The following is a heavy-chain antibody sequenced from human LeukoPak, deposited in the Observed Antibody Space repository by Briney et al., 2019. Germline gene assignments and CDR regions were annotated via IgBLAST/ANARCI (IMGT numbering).Heavy chain of an antibody. J-gene: IGHJ4*02. D-gene: IGHD2-15*01. CDR2: INQDGSQK. CDR1: GFMFSSHW. V-gene: IGHV3-7*03. Sequence: PGESLRLSCAPSGFMFSSHWMSWVRQAPGKGLEWVANINQDGSQKYYMDSVRGRFTISRDNAKNSLYLQRNSLRAEDTAVYYCARDGKAPCIYFDLWGQGTPVTVSS. CDR3: ARDGKAPCIYFDL.